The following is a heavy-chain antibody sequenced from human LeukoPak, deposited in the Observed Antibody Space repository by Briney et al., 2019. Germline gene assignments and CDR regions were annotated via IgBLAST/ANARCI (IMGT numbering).Heavy chain of an antibody. CDR3: AKGSRQQLAPPSYYYYYMDV. Sequence: GGSLRLSCAASGFTFSSYGMHWVRQAPGKGLEWVAVISYDGSNKYYADSVKGRFTISRDNSKNTLYLQMNSLRAEDTAVYYCAKGSRQQLAPPSYYYYYMDVWGKGTTVTVS. CDR1: GFTFSSYG. D-gene: IGHD6-13*01. V-gene: IGHV3-30*18. J-gene: IGHJ6*03. CDR2: ISYDGSNK.